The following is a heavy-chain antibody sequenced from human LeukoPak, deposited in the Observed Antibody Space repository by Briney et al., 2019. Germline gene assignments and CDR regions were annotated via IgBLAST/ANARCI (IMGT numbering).Heavy chain of an antibody. D-gene: IGHD2-2*03. V-gene: IGHV4-34*01. CDR2: INHSGST. CDR1: GYSISSGYY. CDR3: ARDGYCSSTSCTHRSYYYYGMDV. J-gene: IGHJ6*04. Sequence: SETLSLTCAVSGYSISSGYYWSWIRQPPGKGLEWIGEINHSGSTNYNPSLKSRVTISVDTSKNQFSLKLSSVTAADTAVYYCARDGYCSSTSCTHRSYYYYGMDVWGKGTTVTVSS.